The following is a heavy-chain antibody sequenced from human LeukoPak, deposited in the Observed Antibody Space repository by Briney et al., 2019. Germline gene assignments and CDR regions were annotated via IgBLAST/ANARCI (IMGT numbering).Heavy chain of an antibody. CDR3: ARCFSSRYDFWSGTIPVGPCDY. J-gene: IGHJ4*02. CDR1: GYTFTSYG. V-gene: IGHV1-18*01. D-gene: IGHD3-3*01. CDR2: ISAYNGNT. Sequence: GASVKVSCKTSGYTFTSYGISWVRQAPGQGLEWMGWISAYNGNTNYAQKLQGRVTMTTDTSTSTAYMELRSLRSDDTAVYYCARCFSSRYDFWSGTIPVGPCDYWGQGTLVTVSS.